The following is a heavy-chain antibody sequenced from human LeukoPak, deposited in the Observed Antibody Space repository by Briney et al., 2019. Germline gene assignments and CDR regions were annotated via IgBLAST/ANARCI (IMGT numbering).Heavy chain of an antibody. CDR2: IYWDDDK. CDR3: AHSIRRGQWLVRTRQFYFDY. V-gene: IGHV2-5*02. Sequence: SGPTLVKPTQTLTLTCTFSGFSLSTSGVGVGWIRQPPGKALEWLALIYWDDDKRYSPSLKSRLTITKDTSKNQVVLTMTNMDPVDTATYYCAHSIRRGQWLVRTRQFYFDYWGQGTLVTVSS. J-gene: IGHJ4*02. CDR1: GFSLSTSGVG. D-gene: IGHD6-19*01.